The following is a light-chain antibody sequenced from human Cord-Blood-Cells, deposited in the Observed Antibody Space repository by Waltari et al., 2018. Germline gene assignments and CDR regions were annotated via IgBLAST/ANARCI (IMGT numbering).Light chain of an antibody. V-gene: IGLV2-23*01. CDR2: EGS. CDR1: SSDVGSYNL. J-gene: IGLJ3*02. Sequence: QSALTQPASVSGSPGQSITISCTGTSSDVGSYNLVSWYQQHPGKAPKLMIYEGSKRPSGVSYRFSGSTSGNTASLTISGLQAEDEADYYCCSYAGSSTSWVFGGGTKLTVL. CDR3: CSYAGSSTSWV.